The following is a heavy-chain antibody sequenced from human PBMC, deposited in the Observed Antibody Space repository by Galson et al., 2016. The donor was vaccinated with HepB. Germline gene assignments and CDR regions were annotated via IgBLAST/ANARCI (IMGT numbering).Heavy chain of an antibody. J-gene: IGHJ6*02. CDR3: AKARLGYCSSTACNEGMDV. CDR2: ISFDGHDT. D-gene: IGHD2-2*01. V-gene: IGHV3-30-3*01. CDR1: GFMFSSYT. Sequence: SLRLSCAASGFMFSSYTMHWVRQAPGKGLEWVAIISFDGHDTYYADSVKGRFTISRDNSKNTVFLQMNSLRAEDTAVYYCAKARLGYCSSTACNEGMDVWGQGTTVTVSS.